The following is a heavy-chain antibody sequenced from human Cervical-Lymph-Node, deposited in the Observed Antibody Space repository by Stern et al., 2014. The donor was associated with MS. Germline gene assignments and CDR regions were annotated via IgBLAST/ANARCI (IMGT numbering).Heavy chain of an antibody. Sequence: QVQLQESGPGLVKPSGTLSLTCAVSGGSISSSNWWSWVRQPQGKGLEWMWEIYHSGSTNYNPSLKSRVTISVDKSKNQFSLKLSSVTAADTAVYYCARDGGFKVVDAFAPWGQGTLVTVSS. D-gene: IGHD3-22*01. V-gene: IGHV4-4*02. CDR2: IYHSGST. CDR1: GGSISSSNW. J-gene: IGHJ5*02. CDR3: ARDGGFKVVDAFAP.